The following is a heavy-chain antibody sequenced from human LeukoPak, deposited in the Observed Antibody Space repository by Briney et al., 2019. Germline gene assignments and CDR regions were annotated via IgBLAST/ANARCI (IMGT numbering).Heavy chain of an antibody. D-gene: IGHD3-16*02. Sequence: GGSLRLSRAASGFTLSNAWMSWVRHAPGKGLEWGGRIKSKTDGGTTDYAAPVKGRFTISRDDSKNTLYLQMNSLKTEDTAVYYCTTERPFSYRFDYWGQGTLVTVSS. J-gene: IGHJ4*02. V-gene: IGHV3-15*01. CDR3: TTERPFSYRFDY. CDR2: IKSKTDGGTT. CDR1: GFTLSNAW.